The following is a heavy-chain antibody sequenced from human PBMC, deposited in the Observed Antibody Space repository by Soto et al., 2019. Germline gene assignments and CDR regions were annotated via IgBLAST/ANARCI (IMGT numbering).Heavy chain of an antibody. CDR1: GYSFTSYW. V-gene: IGHV5-51*01. CDR3: ARHSSGWYRDAFDI. J-gene: IGHJ3*02. D-gene: IGHD6-19*01. CDR2: IYPGDSDT. Sequence: GGSLKISCKGSGYSFTSYWIGWVRHMRGKGQEWMGIIYPGDSDTRYSPSFEGQVTISVDKCTSIAYLLRRSLKVSDTAMYYCARHSSGWYRDAFDIWGQRTMVTVSS.